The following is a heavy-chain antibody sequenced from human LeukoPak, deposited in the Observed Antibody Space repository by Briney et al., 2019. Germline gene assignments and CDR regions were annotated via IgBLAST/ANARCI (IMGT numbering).Heavy chain of an antibody. CDR2: IYSGGST. V-gene: IGHV3-53*01. J-gene: IGHJ4*02. CDR1: GFTVSSNY. D-gene: IGHD6-13*01. Sequence: GGSLRLSCAASGFTVSSNYMSWVRQAPGKGLEWVSVIYSGGSTHYADSVKGRFTISRDNSKNTLYLQMNSLRAEDTAVYYCARDQGWQQLPHDWGQGTLVTVSS. CDR3: ARDQGWQQLPHD.